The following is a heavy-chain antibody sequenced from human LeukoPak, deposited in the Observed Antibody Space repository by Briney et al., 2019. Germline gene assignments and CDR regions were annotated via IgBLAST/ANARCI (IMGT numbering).Heavy chain of an antibody. D-gene: IGHD6-13*01. CDR2: IYYSGST. CDR3: ARQSGARYSSSWYY. J-gene: IGHJ4*02. Sequence: SETLSLTCTVSGGSISSYYWSWIRQPPGKGLEWIGYIYYSGSTNYNPSLKSRVTISVDTSKNQFSLKLSSVTAADTAVYYCARQSGARYSSSWYYWGQGTLVTVSS. CDR1: GGSISSYY. V-gene: IGHV4-59*08.